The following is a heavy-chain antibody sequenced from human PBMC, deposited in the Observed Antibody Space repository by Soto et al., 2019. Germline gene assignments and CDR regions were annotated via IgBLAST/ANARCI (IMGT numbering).Heavy chain of an antibody. CDR3: AILPMVRGVPFDP. J-gene: IGHJ5*02. V-gene: IGHV1-69*02. CDR1: GGTFSSYT. D-gene: IGHD3-10*01. CDR2: IIPILGIA. Sequence: QVQLVQSGAEVKKPGSSVKVSCKASGGTFSSYTISWVRQAPGQGLEWKGRIIPILGIANYAQKFQGRVTITADKATSTAYMELSSLRSEDTAVYYCAILPMVRGVPFDPWGQGTLVTVSS.